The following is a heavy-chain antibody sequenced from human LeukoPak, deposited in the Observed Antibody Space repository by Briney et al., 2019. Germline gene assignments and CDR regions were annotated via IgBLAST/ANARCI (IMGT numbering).Heavy chain of an antibody. D-gene: IGHD6-19*01. CDR2: INHSGST. Sequence: PSETLSLTCAVYGGSFSGYYWSWIRQPPGKGLEWIGEINHSGSTNYNPSLKSRVTISVDTSKNQSSLKLSSVTAADTAVYYCARVRRQWLAETFDYWGQGTLVTVSS. CDR1: GGSFSGYY. V-gene: IGHV4-34*01. CDR3: ARVRRQWLAETFDY. J-gene: IGHJ4*02.